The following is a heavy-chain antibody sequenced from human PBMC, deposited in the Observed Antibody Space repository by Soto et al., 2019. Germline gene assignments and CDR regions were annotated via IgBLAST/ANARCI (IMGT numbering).Heavy chain of an antibody. J-gene: IGHJ4*02. CDR3: ARSPGGPMTPGDY. CDR2: INAGNGNT. D-gene: IGHD3-10*01. CDR1: GYTFTSYA. V-gene: IGHV1-3*05. Sequence: QVQLVQSGAEEKKPGASVKVSCKASGYTFTSYAMHWVRQAPGQRLEWMGWINAGNGNTKYSQKFQGRVTITRDTAASTAYMELSSLRSEDTAVYYCARSPGGPMTPGDYWGQGTLVTVSS.